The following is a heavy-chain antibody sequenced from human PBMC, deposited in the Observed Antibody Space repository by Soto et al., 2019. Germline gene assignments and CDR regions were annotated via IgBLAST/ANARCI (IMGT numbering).Heavy chain of an antibody. CDR2: IIHILGIA. CDR3: ASSYGTLVRGGIALDY. V-gene: IGHV1-69*02. CDR1: GGTFSSYT. J-gene: IGHJ4*02. Sequence: QVQLVQSGAEVKKPGSSVKVSCKASGGTFSSYTISWVRQDPGQGLEWMGRIIHILGIANYAQKFQGRVTVTQYKSKSTCYMELSRLTLEAPAVYYCASSYGTLVRGGIALDYWGQGTLVTVSS. D-gene: IGHD3-10*01.